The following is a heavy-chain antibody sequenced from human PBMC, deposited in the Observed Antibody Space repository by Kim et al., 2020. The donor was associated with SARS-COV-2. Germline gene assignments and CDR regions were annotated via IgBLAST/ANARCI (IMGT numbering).Heavy chain of an antibody. V-gene: IGHV3-74*01. CDR2: T. CDR3: ARFNVVAGLDY. Sequence: TSYADSVKGRFPISRDNAKNTLYLQMNSLRAEDTAVYYCARFNVVAGLDYWGQGTLVTVSS. J-gene: IGHJ4*02. D-gene: IGHD6-19*01.